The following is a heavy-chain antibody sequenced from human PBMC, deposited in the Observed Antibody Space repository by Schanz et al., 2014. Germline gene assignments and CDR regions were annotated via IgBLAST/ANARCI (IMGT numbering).Heavy chain of an antibody. CDR1: GFTVSINY. J-gene: IGHJ3*02. V-gene: IGHV3-66*01. Sequence: VQLVESGGGVVQPGGSLRLSCAASGFTVSINYMSWVRQAPGKGLEWVSVIYSGGSTYYADSVKGRFTISRDNAKNSLYLEMTSLRGEDTAVYYCARENLNWEAFDIWGQGTVVTVSS. CDR2: IYSGGST. D-gene: IGHD7-27*01. CDR3: ARENLNWEAFDI.